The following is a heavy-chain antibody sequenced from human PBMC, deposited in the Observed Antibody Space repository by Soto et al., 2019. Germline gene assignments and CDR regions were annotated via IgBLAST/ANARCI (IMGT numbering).Heavy chain of an antibody. J-gene: IGHJ4*02. D-gene: IGHD4-17*01. CDR2: ISAYNGNT. CDR3: ARDRDYGGNSAYDY. Sequence: ASVKVSCKASGYTFTSYGISWVRQAPGQGLEWMGWISAYNGNTNYAQKLQGRFTMTTDTSTSTAYMELRSLRSDDTAVYYCARDRDYGGNSAYDYWGQGTLVTVSS. V-gene: IGHV1-18*01. CDR1: GYTFTSYG.